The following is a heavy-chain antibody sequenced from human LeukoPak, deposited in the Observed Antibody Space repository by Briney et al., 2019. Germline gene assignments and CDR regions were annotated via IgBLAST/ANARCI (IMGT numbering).Heavy chain of an antibody. CDR2: IYSSGST. V-gene: IGHV4-59*01. D-gene: IGHD4-17*01. CDR1: GGSISTYY. J-gene: IGHJ4*02. CDR3: ARDRTVTTPEA. Sequence: SETLSLTCTVSGGSISTYYWSWIRQPPGKGLEWIGYIYSSGSTNYNPSLKSRVTISVGTSKNQFSLKLSSVTAADTAVYYCARDRTVTTPEAWGQGTLVTVSS.